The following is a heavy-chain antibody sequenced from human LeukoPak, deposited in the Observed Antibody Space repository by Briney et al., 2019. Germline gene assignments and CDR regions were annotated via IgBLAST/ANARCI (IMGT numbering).Heavy chain of an antibody. D-gene: IGHD3-22*01. CDR1: GFTFSNAW. J-gene: IGHJ5*02. V-gene: IGHV3-15*07. Sequence: GGSLRLSCATSGFTFSNAWMNWVRQAPGKGLEWVGRIRSNSDGGIIDYAAPVKGRFTLSRDDSKTTLYLQMNSLQTEDTAVYYCATDFYDSTWGQGTLVTVSS. CDR2: IRSNSDGGII. CDR3: ATDFYDST.